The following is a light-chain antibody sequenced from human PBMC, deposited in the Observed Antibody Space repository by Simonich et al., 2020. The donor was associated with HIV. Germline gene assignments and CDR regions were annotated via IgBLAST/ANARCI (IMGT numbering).Light chain of an antibody. CDR2: QAS. J-gene: IGKJ2*01. Sequence: VIWMTQSPSLLSASTGDRVTISCRMSQGISSYLAWYQQKPGKAPKLLIYQASSLESGVPSRFSGSGSGTEFTLTIRSLQPEDIATYYCQQYDNLPYTFGQGTKLEIK. CDR3: QQYDNLPYT. V-gene: IGKV1D-8*03. CDR1: QGISSY.